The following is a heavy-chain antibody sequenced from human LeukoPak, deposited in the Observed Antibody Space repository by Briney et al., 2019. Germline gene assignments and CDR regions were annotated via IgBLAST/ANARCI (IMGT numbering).Heavy chain of an antibody. V-gene: IGHV4-59*12. CDR3: AKEIVSDATAFDP. CDR1: GASITTYS. D-gene: IGHD2-2*01. J-gene: IGHJ5*02. Sequence: SETLSLTCTVSGASITTYSWVWIRQPPGKGLEWIGIIHHNGSTYYNPSLKSRVTISGDMSKNQLSLKLSSVTAADTAVYYCAKEIVSDATAFDPWGQGTQVTVSS. CDR2: IHHNGST.